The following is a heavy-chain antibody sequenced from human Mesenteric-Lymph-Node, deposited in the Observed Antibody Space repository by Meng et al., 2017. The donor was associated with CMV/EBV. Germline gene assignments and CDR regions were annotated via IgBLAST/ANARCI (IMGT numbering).Heavy chain of an antibody. CDR1: GFTFSSYG. V-gene: IGHV3-30*02. D-gene: IGHD2-2*01. CDR3: ARANCSSTSCYFPLYYYGMDV. J-gene: IGHJ6*02. Sequence: GESLKISCAASGFTFSSYGMHWVRQAPGKGLEWVAFIRYDGSNKYYADSVKGRFTISRDNAKNSLYLQMNSLRAEDTAVYYCARANCSSTSCYFPLYYYGMDVWGQGTTVTVSS. CDR2: IRYDGSNK.